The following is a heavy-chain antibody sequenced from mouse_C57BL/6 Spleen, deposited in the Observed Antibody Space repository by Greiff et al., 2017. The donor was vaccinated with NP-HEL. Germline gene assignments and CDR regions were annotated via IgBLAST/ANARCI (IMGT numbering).Heavy chain of an antibody. J-gene: IGHJ1*03. V-gene: IGHV5-17*01. CDR1: GFTFSDYG. CDR2: ISSGSSTI. Sequence: EVQVVESGGGLVKPGGSLKLSCAASGFTFSDYGMHWVRQAPEKGLEWVAYISSGSSTIYYADTVKGRFTISRDNAKNTLFLQMTSLRSEDTAMYYCARMAITTVVDWYFDVWGTGTTVTVSS. CDR3: ARMAITTVVDWYFDV. D-gene: IGHD1-1*01.